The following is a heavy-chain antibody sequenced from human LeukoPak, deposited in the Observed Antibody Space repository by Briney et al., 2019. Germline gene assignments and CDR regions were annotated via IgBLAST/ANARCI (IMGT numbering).Heavy chain of an antibody. CDR1: GFTFSISA. V-gene: IGHV3-23*01. CDR3: AKVSESNYDILTGYYTPYYFDY. D-gene: IGHD3-9*01. CDR2: ISDSGGST. J-gene: IGHJ4*02. Sequence: PGGSLRLSCAASGFTFSISAMSWVRQAPGKGLEWVSGISDSGGSTFYADSVKGRFTISRDNSRNILYPQMNSLRADDTAVYYCAKVSESNYDILTGYYTPYYFDYWGQGTLVTVSS.